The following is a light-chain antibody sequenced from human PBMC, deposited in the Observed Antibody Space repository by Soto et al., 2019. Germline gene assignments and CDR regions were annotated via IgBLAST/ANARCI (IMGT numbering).Light chain of an antibody. CDR3: QQRSNWPIT. V-gene: IGKV3-11*01. Sequence: ILLTQSPATLSLSPGERATLSCGASQSIRKYLAWYQQKPGQAPRLLIYDASNRATGIPARFSGSGSGTDFTLTISSLEPEDFEVYYCQQRSNWPITFGQGTRLENK. CDR1: QSIRKY. J-gene: IGKJ5*01. CDR2: DAS.